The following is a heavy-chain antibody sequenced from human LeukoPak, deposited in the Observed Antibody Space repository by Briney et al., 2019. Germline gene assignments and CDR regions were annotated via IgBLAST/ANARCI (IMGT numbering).Heavy chain of an antibody. Sequence: GGSLRLSCAASGFSFRSHWMHWVRQAPGKGLVWVSRINSYGSSTLYVDSVKGRFTISRDNAKNTLYLHMNSLRAEDTAVYYCTTHTTTMGNFDYWGQGTLVTVSS. D-gene: IGHD4-23*01. CDR1: GFSFRSHW. J-gene: IGHJ4*02. CDR2: INSYGSST. V-gene: IGHV3-74*01. CDR3: TTHTTTMGNFDY.